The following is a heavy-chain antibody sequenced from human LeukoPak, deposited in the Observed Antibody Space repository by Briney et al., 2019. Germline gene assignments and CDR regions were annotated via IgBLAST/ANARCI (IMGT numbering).Heavy chain of an antibody. CDR2: IYHSGST. D-gene: IGHD6-6*01. V-gene: IGHV4-38-2*01. J-gene: IGHJ4*02. Sequence: SETLSLTCAVSGYSISSGYYWGWIRQPPGKGQEWIGSIYHSGSTYYNPSLKSRVTISVDTSKNQFSLKLSSVTAADTAVYYCARKEYSCQGPDDYWGQGTLVTVSS. CDR1: GYSISSGYY. CDR3: ARKEYSCQGPDDY.